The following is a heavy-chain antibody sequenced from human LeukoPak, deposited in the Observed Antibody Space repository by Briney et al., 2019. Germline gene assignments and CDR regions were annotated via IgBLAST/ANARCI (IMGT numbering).Heavy chain of an antibody. CDR2: ISGSGGST. Sequence: QAGGSLRLSCAASGFTFSSYAMSWVRQAPGKGLEWVSAISGSGGSTYYADSVKGRFTISRDNSKNTLYLQMNSLRAEDTAVYYCASHRRFLEWLLYEGGDYWGQGTLVTVSS. J-gene: IGHJ4*02. CDR3: ASHRRFLEWLLYEGGDY. D-gene: IGHD3-3*01. CDR1: GFTFSSYA. V-gene: IGHV3-23*01.